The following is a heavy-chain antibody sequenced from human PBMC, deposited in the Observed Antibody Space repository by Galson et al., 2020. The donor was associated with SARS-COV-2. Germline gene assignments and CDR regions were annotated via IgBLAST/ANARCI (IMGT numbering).Heavy chain of an antibody. Sequence: LSLTCAASGFTFDDYAMHWVRQAPGKGLEWVSSINWNSDSRGFADSVKGRFTISRDNAKNALFLEMNSLRPEDTALYYCVKDIRRSWYLSNVFDYWGQGTLVTVSS. V-gene: IGHV3-9*01. CDR3: VKDIRRSWYLSNVFDY. CDR2: INWNSDSR. D-gene: IGHD6-13*01. CDR1: GFTFDDYA. J-gene: IGHJ4*02.